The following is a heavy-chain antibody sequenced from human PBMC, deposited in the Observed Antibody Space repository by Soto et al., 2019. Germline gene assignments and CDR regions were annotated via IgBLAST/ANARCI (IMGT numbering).Heavy chain of an antibody. CDR3: AREIEQLLGC. CDR1: GFTFSSYA. Sequence: QVQLVESGGGVVQPGRSLRLSCAASGFTFSSYAMHWVRQAPGKGLEWVAVISYDGSNKYYADSVKGRFTISRDNSKNTLYVQMNSLRAEDTTVYYCAREIEQLLGCWGQGTLVTVSS. J-gene: IGHJ4*02. CDR2: ISYDGSNK. D-gene: IGHD3-10*01. V-gene: IGHV3-30-3*01.